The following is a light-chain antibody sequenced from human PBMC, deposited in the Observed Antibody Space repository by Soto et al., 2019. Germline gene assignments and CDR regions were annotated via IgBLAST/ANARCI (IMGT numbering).Light chain of an antibody. CDR3: CSYAGSYKV. Sequence: SVLTQPRSVSGSPGQSVTISCTGTSSDVGGYNYVSWYQQHPGKAPKLMIYDVSKRPSGVPDRFSGSKSGNTASLTISGLQAEDEADYYCCSYAGSYKVFGTGTKVTV. CDR2: DVS. V-gene: IGLV2-11*01. J-gene: IGLJ1*01. CDR1: SSDVGGYNY.